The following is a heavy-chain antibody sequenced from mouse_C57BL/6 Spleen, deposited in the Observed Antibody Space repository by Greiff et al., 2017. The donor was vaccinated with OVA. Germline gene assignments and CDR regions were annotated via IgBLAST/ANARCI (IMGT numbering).Heavy chain of an antibody. CDR2: ISDGGSYT. CDR1: GFTFSSYA. CDR3: ARALSEFYAMDY. J-gene: IGHJ4*01. Sequence: EVKLMESGGGLVKPGGSLKLSCAASGFTFSSYAMSWVRQTPEKRLEWVATISDGGSYTYYPDNVKGRFTISRDNAKNNLYLQLSHLKSEDTAMYYCARALSEFYAMDYWGQGTSVTVSS. D-gene: IGHD1-3*01. V-gene: IGHV5-4*03.